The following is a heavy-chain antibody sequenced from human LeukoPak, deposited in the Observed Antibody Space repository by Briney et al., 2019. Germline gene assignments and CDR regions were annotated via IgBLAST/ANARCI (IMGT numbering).Heavy chain of an antibody. D-gene: IGHD5-18*01. J-gene: IGHJ4*02. CDR2: IGTAGDT. V-gene: IGHV3-13*01. CDR1: GFTFSIYD. Sequence: PGGSLRLSCAASGFTFSIYDMHWVRQPTGKGLEWVSAIGTAGDTYYPDSVKGRFTISRDDAKNSLYLQMNSLRAGDTAVYYCAKSRDGYSYGPIDYWGQGTLVTVSS. CDR3: AKSRDGYSYGPIDY.